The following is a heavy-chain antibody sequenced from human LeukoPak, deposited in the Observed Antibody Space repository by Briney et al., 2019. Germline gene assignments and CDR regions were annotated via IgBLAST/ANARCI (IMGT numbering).Heavy chain of an antibody. CDR2: IYHSGST. J-gene: IGHJ5*02. D-gene: IGHD2-2*01. CDR3: ARGPLYCSSTSCFLNWFDP. V-gene: IGHV4-30-2*01. Sequence: PSETLSLTCAVSGGSISSGGYSWSWIRQPPGTGLEWIGYIYHSGSTYYNPSLKSRVTISVDRSKNQFSLKLSSVTAADTAVYYCARGPLYCSSTSCFLNWFDPWGQGTLVTVSS. CDR1: GGSISSGGYS.